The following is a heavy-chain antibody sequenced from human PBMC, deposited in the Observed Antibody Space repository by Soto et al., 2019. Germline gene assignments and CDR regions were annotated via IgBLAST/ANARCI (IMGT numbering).Heavy chain of an antibody. D-gene: IGHD6-19*01. CDR2: IRHTTSAT. CDR3: ARDRGSSGMFELDV. V-gene: IGHV3-48*02. CDR1: QFPFDVYS. Sequence: GQLVESGGDFVQPGESLRLSCVASQFPFDVYSMHWVRQAPGKGLEWVSYIRHTTSATFYADAVKGRFTISRDNRKNSLFLQMNSLRDDDMGVYFCARDRGSSGMFELDVWGPGTLVTVSS. J-gene: IGHJ3*01.